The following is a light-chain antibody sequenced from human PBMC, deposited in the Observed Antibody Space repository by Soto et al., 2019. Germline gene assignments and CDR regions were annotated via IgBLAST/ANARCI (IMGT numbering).Light chain of an antibody. V-gene: IGLV6-57*04. CDR1: SGNIASNY. CDR2: DDD. CDR3: QSYGGTTEV. J-gene: IGLJ2*01. Sequence: NFMLTQPHSVSESPGKTITISCTRSSGNIASNYVQWYQQRPGGAPTTVIYDDDQRPSGVPDRFSGSIDSSSNSASLTNSGLKTEDEADYHCQSYGGTTEVFGGGTKLTVL.